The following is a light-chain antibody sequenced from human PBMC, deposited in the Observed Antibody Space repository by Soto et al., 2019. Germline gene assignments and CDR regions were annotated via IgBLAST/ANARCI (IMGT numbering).Light chain of an antibody. CDR3: QQRSNWLGT. J-gene: IGKJ3*01. Sequence: IVLIESRATLSVSPWERATLSCTASQSVSSYLAWYQQKPGQAPRLLIYDASNRATGIPARFSGSGSGTDFTLTISSLEPEDFAVYYCQQRSNWLGTFGPGTKVDIK. V-gene: IGKV3-11*01. CDR1: QSVSSY. CDR2: DAS.